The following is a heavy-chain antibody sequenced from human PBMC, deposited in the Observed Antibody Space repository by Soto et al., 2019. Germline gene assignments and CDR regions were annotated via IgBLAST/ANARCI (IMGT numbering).Heavy chain of an antibody. D-gene: IGHD3-3*01. CDR3: ARDLGPTIFGVVITDYYYYGMDV. V-gene: IGHV1-46*01. CDR1: GYTFTSYY. CDR2: INPSGGST. J-gene: IGHJ6*02. Sequence: GASVTVSCKASGYTFTSYYMQWVRQAPGQGLEWMGIINPSGGSTSYAQKFQGRVTMTRDTSTSTVYMELSSLRSEDTAVYYCARDLGPTIFGVVITDYYYYGMDVWGQGTTVTVSS.